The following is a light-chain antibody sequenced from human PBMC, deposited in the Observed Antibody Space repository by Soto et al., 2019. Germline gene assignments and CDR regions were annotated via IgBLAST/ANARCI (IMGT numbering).Light chain of an antibody. Sequence: EIVMTQSPVTLSVSPGERATLSCRASQSVSSNLAWYQQKPGQAPRLLIYGASTRATGIPARFSGSGSGTKFTLNISSLQSEDFAVYYCQQYNKWPSFGRGTKVDIK. CDR1: QSVSSN. CDR2: GAS. V-gene: IGKV3-15*01. CDR3: QQYNKWPS. J-gene: IGKJ1*01.